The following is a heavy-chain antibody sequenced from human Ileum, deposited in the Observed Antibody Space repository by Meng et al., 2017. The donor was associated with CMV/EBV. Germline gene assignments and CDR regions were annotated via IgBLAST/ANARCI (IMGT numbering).Heavy chain of an antibody. Sequence: GESLKISCAASGFTFSSYWMYWVRQTPGKGLVYISRIDGDGGNTDYADSVNGRFTISRDNAKNTLYVQMSSLTAEDTAVYYCARQLVTDFWNAIDYWGRGTLVTVSS. J-gene: IGHJ4*02. CDR2: IDGDGGNT. V-gene: IGHV3-74*01. CDR1: GFTFSSYW. CDR3: ARQLVTDFWNAIDY. D-gene: IGHD3-3*01.